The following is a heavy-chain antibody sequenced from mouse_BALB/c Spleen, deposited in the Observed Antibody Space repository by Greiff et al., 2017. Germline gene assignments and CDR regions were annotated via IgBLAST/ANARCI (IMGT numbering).Heavy chain of an antibody. Sequence: QVQLKESGAGLVRPGSSVKISCKASGFAFSSYWMNWVQQRPGQGLEWIGQIYPGDGDTNYNGKFKGKATLTADKSSSTAYMQLSSLTSEDSAVYFCARWGIRRYDPYWGQGTLVTVSA. CDR1: GFAFSSYW. D-gene: IGHD2-14*01. CDR3: ARWGIRRYDPY. V-gene: IGHV1-80*01. CDR2: IYPGDGDT. J-gene: IGHJ3*01.